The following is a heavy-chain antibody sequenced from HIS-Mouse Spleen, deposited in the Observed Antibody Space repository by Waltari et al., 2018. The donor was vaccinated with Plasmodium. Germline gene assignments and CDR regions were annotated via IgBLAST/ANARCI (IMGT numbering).Heavy chain of an antibody. J-gene: IGHJ2*01. D-gene: IGHD3-3*01. CDR1: GGSFSGYY. CDR3: ARVTSSGVYWYFDL. V-gene: IGHV4-34*01. Sequence: QVQLQQWGAGLLKPLETLSLTCAVYGGSFSGYYCTWIRQPPGKGLEWIGEINHSGSTNYNPSLKSRVTISVDTSKNQFSLKLSSVTAADTAVYYCARVTSSGVYWYFDLWGRGTLVTVSS. CDR2: INHSGST.